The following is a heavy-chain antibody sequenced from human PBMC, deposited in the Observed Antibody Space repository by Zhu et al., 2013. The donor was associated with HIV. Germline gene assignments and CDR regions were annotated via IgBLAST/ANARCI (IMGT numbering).Heavy chain of an antibody. D-gene: IGHD1-26*01. CDR1: GGTFSSYG. Sequence: QVQLVQSGAEVKKPGSSVKVSCKASGGTFSSYGISWVRQAPGQGLEWMGGIIPIFGTANYAQKFQGRLTITADESTSTAYMELSSLRSEDTAMYYCAREYGSGSYSGYFDYWGQGTLVTVSS. CDR3: AREYGSGSYSGYFDY. CDR2: IIPIFGTA. J-gene: IGHJ4*02. V-gene: IGHV1-69*01.